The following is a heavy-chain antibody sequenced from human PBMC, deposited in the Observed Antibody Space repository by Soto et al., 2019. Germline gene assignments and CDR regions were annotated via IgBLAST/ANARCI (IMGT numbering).Heavy chain of an antibody. J-gene: IGHJ4*02. CDR2: ISNSGGST. CDR1: GFTFSSYA. V-gene: IGHV3-23*01. CDR3: AKGGGTWPFDY. D-gene: IGHD3-3*01. Sequence: GAPRLSFAASGFTFSSYAMTWVRQAPGKGLEWASTISNSGGSTYYADSVKGRFTISRDNSKNTLYLQMNSLRAEDTAVYYCAKGGGTWPFDYWGQGTLVTVSS.